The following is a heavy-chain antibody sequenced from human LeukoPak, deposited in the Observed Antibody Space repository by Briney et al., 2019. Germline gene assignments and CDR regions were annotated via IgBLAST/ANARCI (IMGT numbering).Heavy chain of an antibody. CDR2: IYYSGST. V-gene: IGHV4-39*01. Sequence: PSETLSLTCTVSGGSISSSSYYWGWIRQPPGKGLEWIGSIYYSGSTYYNPSLKSRVTISVDTSKNQFSLKLSSVTAADTAVNYCASSSTSWYGWGVTRGLYYFDYWGQGTLVTVSS. J-gene: IGHJ4*02. CDR1: GGSISSSSYY. CDR3: ASSSTSWYGWGVTRGLYYFDY. D-gene: IGHD2-2*01.